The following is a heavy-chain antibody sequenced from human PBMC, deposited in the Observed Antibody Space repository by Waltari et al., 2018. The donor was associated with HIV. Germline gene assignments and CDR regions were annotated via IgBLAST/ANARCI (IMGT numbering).Heavy chain of an antibody. CDR1: GYTFTSYD. D-gene: IGHD1-26*01. V-gene: IGHV1-8*01. CDR3: AREAVQADSGEWGYYYYGMDV. CDR2: KDPNRGNT. J-gene: IGHJ6*02. Sequence: VQLVQSGAEVKKPGASVKVSCKASGYTFTSYDINWVRQATGQGLEWMGWKDPNRGNTGEGQKLQGRVTMTRNTSISTAYMELSSLRSEDTAVYYCAREAVQADSGEWGYYYYGMDVWGQGTTVTVSS.